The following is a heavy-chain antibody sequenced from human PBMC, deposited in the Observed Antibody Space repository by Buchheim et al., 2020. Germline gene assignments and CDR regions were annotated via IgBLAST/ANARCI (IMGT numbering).Heavy chain of an antibody. V-gene: IGHV4-31*03. CDR3: ARVRKSGMVATPLSFDY. D-gene: IGHD5-12*01. Sequence: QVQLQESGPGLVKPSQTLSLTCTVSGGSISSGGYYWSWIRQHPGKGLEWIGYLYYSGSTYYNPSLTSRVTISVAPSQNQFSLKLSSVTAADTAVYYCARVRKSGMVATPLSFDYWGQGTL. CDR1: GGSISSGGYY. J-gene: IGHJ4*02. CDR2: LYYSGST.